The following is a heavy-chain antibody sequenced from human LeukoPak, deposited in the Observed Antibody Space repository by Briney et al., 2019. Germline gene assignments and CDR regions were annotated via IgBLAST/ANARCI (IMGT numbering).Heavy chain of an antibody. CDR1: GFPLSSYE. CDR3: ARDLPYYDTSVYYGY. J-gene: IGHJ4*02. V-gene: IGHV3-48*03. Sequence: GGSLRLSCAASGFPLSSYEMNWVRQAPGKGLEWVSYISSSGSTRYYADSVKGRFTFSRNNAKNSLYLQMSCVSADGTAVYFCARDLPYYDTSVYYGYWSQGTLVTVSS. CDR2: ISSSGSTR. D-gene: IGHD3-22*01.